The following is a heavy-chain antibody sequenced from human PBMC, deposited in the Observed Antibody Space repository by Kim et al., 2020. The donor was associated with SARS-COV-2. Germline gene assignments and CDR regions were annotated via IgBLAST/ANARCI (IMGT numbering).Heavy chain of an antibody. D-gene: IGHD3-9*01. CDR1: GGSFSGYY. Sequence: SETLSLTCAVYGGSFSGYYWSWIRQPPGKGLEWIGEINHSGSTNYNPSLKSRVTISVDTSKNQFSLKLSSVTAADTAVYYCARCTTIFWSNWFDPWGQGTLVTVSS. V-gene: IGHV4-34*01. J-gene: IGHJ5*02. CDR2: INHSGST. CDR3: ARCTTIFWSNWFDP.